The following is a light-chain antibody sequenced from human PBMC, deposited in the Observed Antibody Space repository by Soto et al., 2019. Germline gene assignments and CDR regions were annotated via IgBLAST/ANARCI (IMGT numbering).Light chain of an antibody. CDR2: AAS. CDR3: QQADTFPIT. CDR1: QTVLKSSNNRNY. Sequence: DIVMTQSPDSLALSVGERATINCKSSQTVLKSSNNRNYLAWYQQKPGKAPKLLIYAASSLQSGVPSRFSGSGFGTDFTLTISSLQPEDSAIYYCQQADTFPITFGQGTRLEIK. V-gene: IGKV4-1*01. J-gene: IGKJ5*01.